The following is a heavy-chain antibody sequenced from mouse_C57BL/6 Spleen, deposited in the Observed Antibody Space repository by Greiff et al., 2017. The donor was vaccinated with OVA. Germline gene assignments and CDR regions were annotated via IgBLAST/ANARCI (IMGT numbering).Heavy chain of an antibody. D-gene: IGHD1-2*01. CDR2: INPSSGYT. V-gene: IGHV1-4*01. CDR3: ARPHYGEIDY. CDR1: GYTFTSYT. J-gene: IGHJ2*01. Sequence: QVQLQQSGAELARPGASVKMSCKASGYTFTSYTMHWVKQRPGQGLEWIGYINPSSGYTKYNQKFKDKATLTADKSSSTAYMQLSSLTSEDSAVYYSARPHYGEIDYWGQGTTLTVSS.